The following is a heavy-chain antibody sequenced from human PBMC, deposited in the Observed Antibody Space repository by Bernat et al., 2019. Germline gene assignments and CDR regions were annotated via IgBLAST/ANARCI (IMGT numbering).Heavy chain of an antibody. CDR2: TYYRSKWYH. Sequence: QVQLQQSGPGLVKPSQTLSLTCAIPGDSVSSNSAAWNWIRQSPSRGLEWLGRTYYRSKWYHDYALSLKSRITINPDTSKNQFSLQLNSVTPEDTAVYYCARDPGMCLSCIDSWGQGTLVTVSS. V-gene: IGHV6-1*01. CDR1: GDSVSSNSAA. D-gene: IGHD2-2*01. J-gene: IGHJ4*02. CDR3: ARDPGMCLSCIDS.